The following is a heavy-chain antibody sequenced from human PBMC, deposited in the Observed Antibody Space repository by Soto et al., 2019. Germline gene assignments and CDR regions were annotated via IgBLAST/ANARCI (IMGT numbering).Heavy chain of an antibody. CDR3: ATGGSKVTRRFDY. CDR2: ITPIFDTT. V-gene: IGHV1-69*01. J-gene: IGHJ4*02. Sequence: QVQLVQSGAEVKQPGSSVKVSCKASGGGFSTYAITWVRQAPGQGLEWMGGITPIFDTTNYAQKFQGRVTITADESTTTVHMALTSPTYEDTAVYYCATGGSKVTRRFDYWGQGTLVSVSS. D-gene: IGHD4-17*01. CDR1: GGGFSTYA.